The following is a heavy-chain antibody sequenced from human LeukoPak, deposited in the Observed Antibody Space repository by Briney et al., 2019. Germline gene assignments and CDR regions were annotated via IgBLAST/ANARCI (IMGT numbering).Heavy chain of an antibody. CDR1: GGSFSGYY. J-gene: IGHJ4*02. V-gene: IGHV4-34*01. CDR2: IDHSGST. CDR3: ARGASHLGY. Sequence: SETLSLTCAVYGGSFSGYYWSWIRQPPGKGLEWIGEIDHSGSTNYNPSLKSRVTISVDTSKSQFSLKLSSVTAADTAVYYCARGASHLGYWGQGTLVTVSS.